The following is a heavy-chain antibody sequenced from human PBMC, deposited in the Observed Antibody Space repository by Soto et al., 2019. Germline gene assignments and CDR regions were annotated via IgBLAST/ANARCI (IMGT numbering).Heavy chain of an antibody. CDR3: ARGHNHYVWGSHRWALDY. J-gene: IGHJ4*02. CDR2: IYYSGST. CDR1: GGSISSYY. D-gene: IGHD3-16*02. V-gene: IGHV4-59*01. Sequence: SETLSLTCTVSGGSISSYYWSWIRQPPGKGLEWIGYIYYSGSTNYNPSLKSRVTISVDTSKNQFSLKLSSVTAADTAVYYCARGHNHYVWGSHRWALDYWGQGTLVTVSS.